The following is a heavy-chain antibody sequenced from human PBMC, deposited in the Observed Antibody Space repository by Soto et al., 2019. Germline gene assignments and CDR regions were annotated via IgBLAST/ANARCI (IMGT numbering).Heavy chain of an antibody. CDR2: IYFSGST. CDR1: GGSITGSSYY. CDR3: ARRPRVWFGEMGYHYYYGMHL. V-gene: IGHV4-39*01. Sequence: QLQLHESGPGLVKPSETLSLTCTVSGGSITGSSYYWGWIRQPPGKGLEWIGNIYFSGSTYYNPSLKSRVTISVDTSKNQFSLKLSSVTAADTAVYYCARRPRVWFGEMGYHYYYGMHLWGQGTTVTVSS. D-gene: IGHD3-10*01. J-gene: IGHJ6*02.